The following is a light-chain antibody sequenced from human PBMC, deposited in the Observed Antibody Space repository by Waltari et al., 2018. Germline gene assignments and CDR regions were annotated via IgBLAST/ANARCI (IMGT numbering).Light chain of an antibody. CDR2: DAS. Sequence: DVEMTQSPATLSASPGERATLTCRASQYVSNHLDWYQQKPGKAPKLLIYDASNLATGVPSRFSGSGSGTDFTLTISSLQSEDIAAYYCQQYDNCPRTFGQGTKVEIK. V-gene: IGKV1-33*01. J-gene: IGKJ1*01. CDR1: QYVSNH. CDR3: QQYDNCPRT.